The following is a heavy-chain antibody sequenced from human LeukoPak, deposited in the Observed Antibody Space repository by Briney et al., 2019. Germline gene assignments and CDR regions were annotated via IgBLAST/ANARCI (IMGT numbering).Heavy chain of an antibody. CDR3: ARLGSGSASPLFDY. CDR1: GDSISSYY. J-gene: IGHJ4*02. CDR2: MYNSKTT. V-gene: IGHV4-59*01. Sequence: SETLSLTCPVSGDSISSYYWSWIRQPPGKGLEWIGYMYNSKTTNYNPSLKSRVTISLDTSKNQCSLRLSSVTAADTAVYYCARLGSGSASPLFDYWGQGTLVTVSS. D-gene: IGHD3-22*01.